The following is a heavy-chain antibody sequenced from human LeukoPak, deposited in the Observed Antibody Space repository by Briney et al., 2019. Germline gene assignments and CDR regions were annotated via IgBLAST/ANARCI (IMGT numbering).Heavy chain of an antibody. CDR3: ARDTFQPGLIDS. Sequence: PGGSLRLSCAASGFTFSLYAMNWVRQAPGKGLEWVSYINDDSSDIHYAGSVRGRFTISRDDARKTLYLQLSSLRVGDTAVYYCARDTFQPGLIDSWGQGTLVTVSS. J-gene: IGHJ4*02. CDR1: GFTFSLYA. CDR2: INDDSSDI. V-gene: IGHV3-21*05. D-gene: IGHD2-2*01.